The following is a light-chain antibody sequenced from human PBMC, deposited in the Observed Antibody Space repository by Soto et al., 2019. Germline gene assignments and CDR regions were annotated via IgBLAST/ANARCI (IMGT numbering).Light chain of an antibody. V-gene: IGKV3-15*01. CDR3: QQYNNWWT. CDR1: QSVSNN. Sequence: EIVMTQSPATLSVSPGERATLSCRASQSVSNNLAWYQKKPGQAPRLLIYGASTRATNIPARFSGSGSGTEFTLTISSLQSEDFAIYYCQQYNNWWTFGQGTRVKIK. CDR2: GAS. J-gene: IGKJ1*01.